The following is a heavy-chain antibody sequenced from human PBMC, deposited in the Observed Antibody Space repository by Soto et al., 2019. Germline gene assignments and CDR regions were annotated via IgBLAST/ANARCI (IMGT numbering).Heavy chain of an antibody. J-gene: IGHJ4*02. CDR2: INPADSDT. CDR1: GNSCATYL. D-gene: IGHD3-22*01. Sequence: XESLKVSYQCSGNSCATYLIGWVHQLPGKGLEWMGIINPADSDTRYSPSFQGQVTVSVDKSISTAYLQWSSLKASDTAMYYCLRPDSSGYYVKWGQGTLVTVS. CDR3: LRPDSSGYYVK. V-gene: IGHV5-51*07.